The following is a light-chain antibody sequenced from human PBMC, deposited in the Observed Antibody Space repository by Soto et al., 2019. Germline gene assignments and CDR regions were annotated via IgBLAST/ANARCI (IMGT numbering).Light chain of an antibody. Sequence: QSVLTQPASVSGSPGQSITISCTGTSSDVGGYNYVSWYQQHPGKAPKVMIFYVSNRPSGVSNRFSGSKSGNTASLTISGLQAEDEADYYCSSYTSISSVVFGGGTKLTVL. V-gene: IGLV2-14*03. CDR2: YVS. CDR1: SSDVGGYNY. CDR3: SSYTSISSVV. J-gene: IGLJ2*01.